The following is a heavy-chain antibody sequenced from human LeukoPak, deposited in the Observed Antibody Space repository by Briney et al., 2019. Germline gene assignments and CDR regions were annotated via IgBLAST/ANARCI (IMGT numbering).Heavy chain of an antibody. Sequence: PGGSLRLSCAASGFTFSSYGMSWVRQAPGKGLEWVSAISGSGGSTYYADSVKGRFTISRDNSKNTLYMQMNSLRAEDTAVYYCAKANDYGDYDHFDYWGQGTLVTVSS. V-gene: IGHV3-23*01. J-gene: IGHJ4*02. CDR1: GFTFSSYG. CDR2: ISGSGGST. CDR3: AKANDYGDYDHFDY. D-gene: IGHD4-17*01.